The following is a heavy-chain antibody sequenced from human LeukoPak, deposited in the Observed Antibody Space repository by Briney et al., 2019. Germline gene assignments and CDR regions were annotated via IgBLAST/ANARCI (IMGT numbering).Heavy chain of an antibody. CDR1: GFTFSSYA. CDR3: AKSWYAVYYFDY. J-gene: IGHJ4*02. Sequence: PGGSLRLSCAASGFTFSSYAMSWVRQAPGKGLEWVSAISGSGGSTYYADSVKGRFTISRDNSKNTLYLQMNSLGAEDTAVYYCAKSWYAVYYFDYWGQGTLVTVSS. V-gene: IGHV3-23*01. D-gene: IGHD6-13*01. CDR2: ISGSGGST.